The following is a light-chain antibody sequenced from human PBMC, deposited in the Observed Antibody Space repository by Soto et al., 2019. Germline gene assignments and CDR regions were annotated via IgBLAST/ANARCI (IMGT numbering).Light chain of an antibody. CDR2: EAS. V-gene: IGKV1-5*03. CDR3: QQYNSYSYT. CDR1: QSINNC. Sequence: DFQMTQSPSTLSASVGDRVAITCRASQSINNCLAWYQQKPGKAPKLLIYEASNLQSGVPSRFSGSGSGTEFILTISSLQPDDFATYYCQQYNSYSYTFGQGTKLEIK. J-gene: IGKJ2*01.